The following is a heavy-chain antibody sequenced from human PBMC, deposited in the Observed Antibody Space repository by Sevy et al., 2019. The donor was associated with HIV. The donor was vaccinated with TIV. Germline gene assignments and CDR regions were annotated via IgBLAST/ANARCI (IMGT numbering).Heavy chain of an antibody. V-gene: IGHV1-24*01. Sequence: ASVKVSCKVSGDSLTKLNIHWVRQVPTKGLEWMGGFDPEDGETIYAPKFQGRVIVTEDTSAHTAYMELSSLRSEDTXXXXXXXXXXXXXXXXXXXXYGLNVWGQGTTVTVSS. CDR1: GDSLTKLN. CDR2: FDPEDGET. CDR3: XXXXXXXXXXXXXXXYGLNV. J-gene: IGHJ6*02.